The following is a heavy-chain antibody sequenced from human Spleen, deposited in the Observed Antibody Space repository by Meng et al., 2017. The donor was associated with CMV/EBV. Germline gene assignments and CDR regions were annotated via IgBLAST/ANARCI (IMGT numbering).Heavy chain of an antibody. D-gene: IGHD2-2*01. CDR1: GFTFSNYA. Sequence: GGSLRLSCAASGFTFSNYAMSWVRQAPGTGLESVSALSGSGGSTYYADSVKGRFTISRDNSKNTLYLQMNSLRAEDTAVYYCARGGVVPAVWGQGTLVTVSS. CDR3: ARGGVVPAV. V-gene: IGHV3-23*01. J-gene: IGHJ4*02. CDR2: LSGSGGST.